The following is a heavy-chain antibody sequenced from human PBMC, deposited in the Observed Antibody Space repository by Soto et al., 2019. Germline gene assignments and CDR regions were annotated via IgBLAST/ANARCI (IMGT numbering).Heavy chain of an antibody. CDR3: ARASHHNYYGSGSYHPHYYHYYGMDV. V-gene: IGHV3-30-3*01. D-gene: IGHD3-10*01. Sequence: GGSLRLACAASGFTFSSYAMHWVRQAPGKGLEWVAVISYDGSNKYYADSVKGRFTISRDNSKNTLYLQMNSLRAEDTAVYYCARASHHNYYGSGSYHPHYYHYYGMDVWGQGTTVTVSS. CDR1: GFTFSSYA. J-gene: IGHJ6*02. CDR2: ISYDGSNK.